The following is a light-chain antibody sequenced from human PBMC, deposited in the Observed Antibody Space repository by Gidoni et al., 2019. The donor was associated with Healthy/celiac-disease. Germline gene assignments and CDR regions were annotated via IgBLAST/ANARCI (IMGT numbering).Light chain of an antibody. V-gene: IGLV3-21*02. Sequence: YVLTRPPSGSVAPGQTARITWGGNNIGRKSVPCHQPKPGQASVLVVYDDSARPSGIPVRFSGSNSGNTATLTISRVEAGDEADYYCQVWDSSSDHPVFGTGTKVTVL. CDR3: QVWDSSSDHPV. J-gene: IGLJ1*01. CDR1: NIGRKS. CDR2: DDS.